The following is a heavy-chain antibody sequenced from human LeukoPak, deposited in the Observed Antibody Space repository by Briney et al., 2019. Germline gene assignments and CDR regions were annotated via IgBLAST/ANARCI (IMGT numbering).Heavy chain of an antibody. V-gene: IGHV3-23*01. Sequence: PGGSLRLSCAASGFTFSSYAMSWVRQAPGKGLEWVSAISGSGGSTYYADSVKGRFTISRDNSKNTLYLQMNSLRAEDTAVYYCGKEYTAMVNDYNWFDPWGQGTLVTVSS. D-gene: IGHD5-18*01. CDR1: GFTFSSYA. CDR2: ISGSGGST. J-gene: IGHJ5*02. CDR3: GKEYTAMVNDYNWFDP.